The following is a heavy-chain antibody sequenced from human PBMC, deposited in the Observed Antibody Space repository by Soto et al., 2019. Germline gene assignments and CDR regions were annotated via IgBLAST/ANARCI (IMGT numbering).Heavy chain of an antibody. J-gene: IGHJ4*02. CDR3: AKDKMATIRGAYYFDY. D-gene: IGHD5-12*01. V-gene: IGHV3-23*01. CDR2: ISDSGGST. Sequence: EVHLLESGGGLVQPGGSLRLSCAASGFTFSSYAMSWVRQAPGKGLEWVSGISDSGGSTLYADSVKGRFTFFRDNSKNTLYLQMNSLRAEDTAVYYCAKDKMATIRGAYYFDYWGQGTLVTVSS. CDR1: GFTFSSYA.